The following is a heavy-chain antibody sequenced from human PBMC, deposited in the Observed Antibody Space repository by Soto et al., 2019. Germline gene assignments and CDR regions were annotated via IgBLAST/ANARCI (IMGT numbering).Heavy chain of an antibody. CDR2: ISWDGGST. CDR1: GFTFDDYT. V-gene: IGHV3-43*01. D-gene: IGHD6-13*01. Sequence: GGSLRLSCAASGFTFDDYTMHWVRQAPGKGLEWVSLISWDGGSTYYADSVKGRFTISRDNSKNSLYLQMNSLRTEDTALYYCAKGSSSFTYYYYYGMDVWGQGTTVTVSS. CDR3: AKGSSSFTYYYYYGMDV. J-gene: IGHJ6*02.